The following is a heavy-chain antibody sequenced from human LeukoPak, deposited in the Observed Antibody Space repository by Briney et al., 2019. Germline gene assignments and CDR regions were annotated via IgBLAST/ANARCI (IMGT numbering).Heavy chain of an antibody. CDR2: IYPGDSGT. V-gene: IGHV5-51*01. CDR3: ARQGYTTSWYSDY. J-gene: IGHJ4*02. CDR1: GYSFTSYW. Sequence: GESLKISCKGSGYSFTSYWIGWVRQMPGKGLEWMGIIYPGDSGTRYSPSFQGQVTISADKSISTAYLQWSSLKASDTAMYYCARQGYTTSWYSDYWGQGTLVTVSS. D-gene: IGHD6-13*01.